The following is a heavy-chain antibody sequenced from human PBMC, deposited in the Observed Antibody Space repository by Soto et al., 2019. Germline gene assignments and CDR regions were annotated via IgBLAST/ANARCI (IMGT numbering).Heavy chain of an antibody. J-gene: IGHJ4*02. V-gene: IGHV3-30*18. CDR2: ISYDGSNK. CDR1: GFTFSSYG. D-gene: IGHD5-18*01. Sequence: QVQLVESGGGVVQPGRSLRLSCAASGFTFSSYGMHWVRQAPGKGLEWVAVISYDGSNKYYADSVKGRFTISRDNSKNPLYLQMNSLRAEDTAVYYCAKVTGYSYGYPYFDYWGQGTLVTVSS. CDR3: AKVTGYSYGYPYFDY.